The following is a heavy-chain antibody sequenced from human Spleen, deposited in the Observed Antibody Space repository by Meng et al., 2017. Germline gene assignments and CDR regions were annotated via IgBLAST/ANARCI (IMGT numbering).Heavy chain of an antibody. Sequence: QVQLQQWGAGLLQPSETLSLTCVVSGGSFSDYYWSWIRLPPGKGLEWIGEINHSGSTNYNPSLESRATISVDTSQNNLSLKLSSVTAADSAVYYCARGPTTMAHDFDYWGQGTLVTVSS. CDR3: ARGPTTMAHDFDY. V-gene: IGHV4-34*01. CDR1: GGSFSDYY. J-gene: IGHJ4*02. D-gene: IGHD4-11*01. CDR2: INHSGST.